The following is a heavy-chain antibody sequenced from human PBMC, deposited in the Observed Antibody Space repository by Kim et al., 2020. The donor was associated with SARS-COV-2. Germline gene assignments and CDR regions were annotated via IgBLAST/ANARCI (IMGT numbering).Heavy chain of an antibody. CDR2: IYTSGST. J-gene: IGHJ6*02. CDR3: ARDGDSSGWLKDYYYYGMDV. CDR1: GGSISSGSYY. Sequence: SETLSLTCTVSGGSISSGSYYWSWIRQPAGKGLEWIGRIYTSGSTNYNPSLKSRVTISVDTSKNQFSLKLSSVTAADTAVYYCARDGDSSGWLKDYYYYGMDVWGQGTTVTVSS. D-gene: IGHD6-19*01. V-gene: IGHV4-61*02.